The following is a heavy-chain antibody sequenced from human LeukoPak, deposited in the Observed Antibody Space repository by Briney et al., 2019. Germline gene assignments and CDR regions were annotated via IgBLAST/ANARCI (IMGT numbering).Heavy chain of an antibody. CDR3: AKDLFPDLDY. CDR2: ISGSGGST. V-gene: IGHV3-23*01. J-gene: IGHJ4*02. CDR1: GFTFSHHW. Sequence: PGGSLRLSCAASGFTFSHHWMHWVRQAPGKGLEWVSAISGSGGSTYYADSVKGRFTISRDNSKNTLYLQMNSLRAEDTAVYYCAKDLFPDLDYWGQGTLVTVSS. D-gene: IGHD2-21*01.